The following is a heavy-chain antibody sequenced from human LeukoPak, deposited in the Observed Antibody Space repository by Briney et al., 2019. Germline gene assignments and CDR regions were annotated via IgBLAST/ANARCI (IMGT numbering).Heavy chain of an antibody. CDR2: TYYSGST. V-gene: IGHV4-59*01. CDR1: GGSISSYY. D-gene: IGHD4-17*01. J-gene: IGHJ3*02. Sequence: SETLSLTCTVSGGSISSYYWSWIRQPPGKGLEWIGYTYYSGSTNYNPSLKSRVTISVDTSKNQFSLKLSSVTAADTAVYYCAREDGDYLGISAFDIWGQGTMVTVSS. CDR3: AREDGDYLGISAFDI.